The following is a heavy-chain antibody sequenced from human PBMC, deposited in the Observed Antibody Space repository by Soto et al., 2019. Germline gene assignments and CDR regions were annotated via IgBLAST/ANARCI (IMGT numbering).Heavy chain of an antibody. V-gene: IGHV3-43*01. Sequence: PGGPLILSYGASGFTFDDYTMHWVRQAPGKGLEWVSLISWDGGSTYDADSVKGRFTISRDNSKNSLYLQMNSLRTEDTALYYCAKEEWGYCSSTSSATLCGMDVWGQGTKVTVSS. CDR2: ISWDGGST. J-gene: IGHJ6*02. CDR3: AKEEWGYCSSTSSATLCGMDV. D-gene: IGHD2-2*01. CDR1: GFTFDDYT.